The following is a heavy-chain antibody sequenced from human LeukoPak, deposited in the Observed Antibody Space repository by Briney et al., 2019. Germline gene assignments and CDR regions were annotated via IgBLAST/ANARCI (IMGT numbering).Heavy chain of an antibody. V-gene: IGHV3-23*01. D-gene: IGHD3-10*01. CDR3: AKGAVYGSGSLGVD. J-gene: IGHJ4*02. CDR2: ISGSGGST. Sequence: GGSLRLSCAASGFTFSSYAMNWVRQAPGKGLEWVSAISGSGGSTYYADSVKGRFTISIDNSKNTLYLQMNSLRAEDTAVYYCAKGAVYGSGSLGVDWGQGTLVTVSS. CDR1: GFTFSSYA.